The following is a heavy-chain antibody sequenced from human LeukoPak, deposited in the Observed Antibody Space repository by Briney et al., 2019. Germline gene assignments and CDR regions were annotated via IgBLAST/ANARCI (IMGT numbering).Heavy chain of an antibody. V-gene: IGHV4-39*07. J-gene: IGHJ6*03. CDR1: GGSISSSSYY. D-gene: IGHD6-13*01. Sequence: PSETLSLTCTVSGGSISSSSYYWGWISQPPGKGLEWIGSIYYSGSTYYNPSLKSRVTISVDTSKNQFSLKLSSVTAADTAVYYCARIAAADIANYYYYYMDVWGKGTTVTVSS. CDR2: IYYSGST. CDR3: ARIAAADIANYYYYYMDV.